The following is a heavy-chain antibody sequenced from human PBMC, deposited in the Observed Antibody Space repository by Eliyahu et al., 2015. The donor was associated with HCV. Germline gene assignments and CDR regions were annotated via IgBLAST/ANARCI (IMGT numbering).Heavy chain of an antibody. CDR1: GFXFXNYW. CDR2: INSDGTTT. CDR3: ARDSESTYCGGDCYSYAFDI. J-gene: IGHJ3*02. D-gene: IGHD2-21*02. V-gene: IGHV3-74*01. Sequence: EVQLVESGGALVQPGGSLRLSXXVSGFXFXNYWXHWVRQDPGKGLVWVXRINSDGTTTNYADSVEGRFTISRDNAKNRLNLQMISLRAEDTAVYYCARDSESTYCGGDCYSYAFDIWGHGTMVTVSS.